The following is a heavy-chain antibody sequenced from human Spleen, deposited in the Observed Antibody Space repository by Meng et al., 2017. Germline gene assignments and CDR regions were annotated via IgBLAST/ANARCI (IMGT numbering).Heavy chain of an antibody. CDR2: ISYDETNK. Sequence: GGSLRLSCAASGFTFSSYAMHWVRQAPGKGLEWVAVISYDETNKYYADSVRGRFTISRDNSENNVYLQMNSLRGEDTAVYYCAKGGNGWYFDYWGQGSLVTVSS. CDR3: AKGGNGWYFDY. CDR1: GFTFSSYA. V-gene: IGHV3-30*07. D-gene: IGHD6-19*01. J-gene: IGHJ4*02.